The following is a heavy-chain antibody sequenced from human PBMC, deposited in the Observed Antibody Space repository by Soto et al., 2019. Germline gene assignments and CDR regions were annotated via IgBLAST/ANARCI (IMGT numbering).Heavy chain of an antibody. Sequence: QVQLVQPGAEVKKPGASVTVSCKTSVYTFSNYYIYWVRQAPGQGLEWVAVINPSGGSTVYAQKFQGRVTVTGDTSTSTVYMELSSLMSEDTAVYFWARNPVGLNCDQWGQGTLVTVSS. J-gene: IGHJ5*02. CDR2: INPSGGST. D-gene: IGHD1-26*01. CDR3: ARNPVGLNCDQ. V-gene: IGHV1-46*03. CDR1: VYTFSNYY.